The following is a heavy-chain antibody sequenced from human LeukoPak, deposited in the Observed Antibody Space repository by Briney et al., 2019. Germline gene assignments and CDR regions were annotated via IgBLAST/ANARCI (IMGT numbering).Heavy chain of an antibody. Sequence: SETLSLTCTVSGGSISSSSYYWGWIRQPPGKGLEWIGSIYYSGSTYYNPSLKSRVTMSVDTSKNQFSLKLSSVTAADTAVYYCARRRFYYYGMDVWGQGTTVTVSS. CDR2: IYYSGST. J-gene: IGHJ6*02. CDR3: ARRRFYYYGMDV. CDR1: GGSISSSSYY. V-gene: IGHV4-39*07.